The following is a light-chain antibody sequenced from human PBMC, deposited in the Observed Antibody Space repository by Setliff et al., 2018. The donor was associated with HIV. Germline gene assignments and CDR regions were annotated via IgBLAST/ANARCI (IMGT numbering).Light chain of an antibody. CDR3: ATWRNSLSGV. V-gene: IGLV1-40*01. J-gene: IGLJ2*01. CDR1: RSNIGAGHR. Sequence: QSVLTQPPSVSGAPGQRVTISCTGSRSNIGAGHRIHWYHQLPGAAPRLLISGDNNQRPFGIPDRFSGSNSGTSATLDITGLQTGDEADYYCATWRNSLSGVFGGGTKVTVL. CDR2: GDN.